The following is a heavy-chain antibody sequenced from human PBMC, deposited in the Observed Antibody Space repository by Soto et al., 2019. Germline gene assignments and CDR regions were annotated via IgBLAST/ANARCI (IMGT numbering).Heavy chain of an antibody. V-gene: IGHV1-2*04. CDR3: ATTRRYYYDTSGPDAFYI. CDR1: GYTFTGYY. D-gene: IGHD3-22*01. Sequence: ASVKVSCKASGYTFTGYYIHWVRQAPGQGLEWMGWINPNSGGTDYSQKFQGWVTMTRDTSISTAYMELSRLRSDDTAVYYCATTRRYYYDTSGPDAFYIWGQGTMVTVS. CDR2: INPNSGGT. J-gene: IGHJ3*02.